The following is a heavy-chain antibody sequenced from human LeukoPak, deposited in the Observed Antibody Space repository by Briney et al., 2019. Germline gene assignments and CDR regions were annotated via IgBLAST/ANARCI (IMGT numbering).Heavy chain of an antibody. CDR2: ISTSGTYV. J-gene: IGHJ4*02. CDR3: ARDSSSYYYAQNYFHY. Sequence: GGSLRLSCAASGFTFSTYTMNWVRQAPGKGLEWVSSISTSGTYVWYAGSVKGRFTISRDNAKNSVYLQMNSLRAEDTAVYYCARDSSSYYYAQNYFHYWGQGTLVTVSS. CDR1: GFTFSTYT. D-gene: IGHD3-22*01. V-gene: IGHV3-21*01.